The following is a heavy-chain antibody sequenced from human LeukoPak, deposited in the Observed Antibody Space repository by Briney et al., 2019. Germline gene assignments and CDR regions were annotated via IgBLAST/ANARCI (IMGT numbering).Heavy chain of an antibody. CDR3: AKHREGFRESSSPFDP. D-gene: IGHD3-10*01. J-gene: IGHJ5*02. CDR1: GYSFTSYW. CDR2: IYPGDSDT. Sequence: NRGESLKISCKGSGYSFTSYWIGWVRQMPGKGLEWMGIIYPGDSDTRYSPSFQGQVTISADKSISTAYLQWSSLKASDTAMYYCAKHREGFRESSSPFDPWGQGTLVTVSS. V-gene: IGHV5-51*01.